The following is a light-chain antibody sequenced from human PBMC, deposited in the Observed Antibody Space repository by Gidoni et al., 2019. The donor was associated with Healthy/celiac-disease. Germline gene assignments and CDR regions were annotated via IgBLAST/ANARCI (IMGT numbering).Light chain of an antibody. J-gene: IGKJ2*01. Sequence: DIQMTQSPSSLSASVGDRVTITCRASQSISSYLNWYQQKPGKAPKLLTYAASSLQSRVPSRFSGSGSGTDFTLTISSLQPEDFATYYCQQSYSTPYTFGQGTKLEIK. CDR3: QQSYSTPYT. CDR2: AAS. V-gene: IGKV1-39*01. CDR1: QSISSY.